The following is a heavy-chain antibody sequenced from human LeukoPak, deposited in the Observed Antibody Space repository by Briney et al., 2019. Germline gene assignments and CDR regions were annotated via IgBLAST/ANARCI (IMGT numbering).Heavy chain of an antibody. CDR1: GFTFSTFN. D-gene: IGHD3-22*01. CDR2: ISSGSINI. CDR3: VREIIIRDSTGYPLDV. Sequence: GGSPRLSCAASGFTFSTFNMNWVRQAPGKGLEWVSYISSGSINIYYADSVKGRFTISRDNAKNSMYLQMNSLSAEDTAVYYCVREIIIRDSTGYPLDVWGKGTTVTVSS. V-gene: IGHV3-21*01. J-gene: IGHJ6*04.